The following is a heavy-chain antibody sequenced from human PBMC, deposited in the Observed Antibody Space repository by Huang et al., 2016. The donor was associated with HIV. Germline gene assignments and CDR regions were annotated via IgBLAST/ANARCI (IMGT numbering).Heavy chain of an antibody. V-gene: IGHV1-69*01. CDR1: GGSFRNFA. CDR2: VIPTLGTT. J-gene: IGHJ4*02. CDR3: ATVDYYDTSGPQRGYFDN. D-gene: IGHD3-22*01. Sequence: QVQLVQSGAEVKKPGSSVKVSCKASGGSFRNFAIGWVKQAPGQGLEGMGGVIPTLGTTNYAQKFQGRVTIIADESTSTAYMELSSRRSEDTAVYYCATVDYYDTSGPQRGYFDNWGQGTLVTVSS.